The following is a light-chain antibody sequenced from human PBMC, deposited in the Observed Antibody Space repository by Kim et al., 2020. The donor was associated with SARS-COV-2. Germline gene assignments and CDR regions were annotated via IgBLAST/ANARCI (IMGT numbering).Light chain of an antibody. V-gene: IGLV2-14*03. CDR3: NSYSTTTTLYV. J-gene: IGLJ1*01. CDR1: TSDVGGYNY. CDR2: DVN. Sequence: QSITISCTGTTSDVGGYNYVSWYQQHPGKAPKLIIYDVNNRPSGVSNRFSGSKSGNTASLTISGLQAEDEADYYCNSYSTTTTLYVFGTGTKVTVL.